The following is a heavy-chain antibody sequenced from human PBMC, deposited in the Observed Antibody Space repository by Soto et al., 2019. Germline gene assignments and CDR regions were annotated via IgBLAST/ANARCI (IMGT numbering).Heavy chain of an antibody. CDR3: ARELNTDSSAYYSFAY. CDR2: VSTYNTNT. Sequence: ASVKVSCKTSGYTFSDYGLAWLRQTPGQRPEWMGWVSTYNTNTNYAQKFQGRVTMTTDTSTTTTSMELRSLRSDDTAVYYCARELNTDSSAYYSFAYWGQGTLVTVSS. D-gene: IGHD3-22*01. J-gene: IGHJ4*02. V-gene: IGHV1-18*01. CDR1: GYTFSDYG.